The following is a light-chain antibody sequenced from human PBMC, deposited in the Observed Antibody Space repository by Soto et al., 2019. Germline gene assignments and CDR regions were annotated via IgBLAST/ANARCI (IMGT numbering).Light chain of an antibody. CDR2: EFN. J-gene: IGLJ2*01. CDR3: SAYAGSNDFVV. Sequence: QSALTQPPSASGSPGQSVTISCTGTSSDVGNYNYVSWYQQHPGKAPKLVIYEFNKRPSGVPDRFSGSKSGNTASLTVSGLQPEDEADYFCSAYAGSNDFVVFGGGTQLTVL. CDR1: SSDVGNYNY. V-gene: IGLV2-8*01.